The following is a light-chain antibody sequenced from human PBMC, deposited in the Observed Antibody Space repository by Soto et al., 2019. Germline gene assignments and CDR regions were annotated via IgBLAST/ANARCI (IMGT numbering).Light chain of an antibody. Sequence: ENVLTQSPGTLSLSPGERATLSRRASQSLSSNYLAWYQQKPGQAPRLLIYRASIRATGIPDRFSGSGSGTDFTLTISRLEPEDFAVYYCQHYGASPRTFGQGTKVDIK. CDR1: QSLSSNY. J-gene: IGKJ1*01. CDR2: RAS. V-gene: IGKV3-20*01. CDR3: QHYGASPRT.